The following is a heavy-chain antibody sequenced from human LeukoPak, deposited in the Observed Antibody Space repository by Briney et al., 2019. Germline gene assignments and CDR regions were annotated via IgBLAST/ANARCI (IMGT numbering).Heavy chain of an antibody. CDR1: GGSINSYY. D-gene: IGHD5/OR15-5a*01. CDR3: ARHLVATLSVFDY. CDR2: IYYSGTS. J-gene: IGHJ4*02. Sequence: SETPSLTCTVSGGSINSYYWSWIRQSPGRGLEWIGYIYYSGTSSYHPSLESRVTMSIDTSKNQFSLNLTSVTAADAAVYYCARHLVATLSVFDYWGQGALVTVSS. V-gene: IGHV4-59*08.